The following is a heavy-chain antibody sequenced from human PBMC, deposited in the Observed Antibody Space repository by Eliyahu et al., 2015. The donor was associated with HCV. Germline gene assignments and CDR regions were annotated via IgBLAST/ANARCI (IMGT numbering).Heavy chain of an antibody. V-gene: IGHV3-48*02. CDR1: GFTFSSXX. Sequence: EVQLVESGGGLVQPGGSLXLSCAASGFTFSSXXMNWVRQAPGKGLEWVSYISSSSSTIYYADSVKGRFTISRDNAKNSLYLQMNSLRDEDTAVYYCASLYYDTPDPAQQKNNWFDPWGQGTLVTVSS. CDR3: ASLYYDTPDPAQQKNNWFDP. D-gene: IGHD3-22*01. CDR2: ISSSSSTI. J-gene: IGHJ5*02.